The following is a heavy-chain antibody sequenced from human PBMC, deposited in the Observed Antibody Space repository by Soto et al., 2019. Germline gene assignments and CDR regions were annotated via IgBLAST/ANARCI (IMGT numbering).Heavy chain of an antibody. J-gene: IGHJ1*01. V-gene: IGHV4-4*07. CDR1: GGSISSYY. D-gene: IGHD3-16*01. CDR3: AGGVWVDKRRYFQH. Sequence: QVQLQESGPGLVKPSETLSLTCTVSGGSISSYYWSWIRQPAGKGLEWIGRIYTSGSTNYNPSLKSRVTMSVDTSKNQFSLKLSSLTAVDTSVYYCAGGVWVDKRRYFQHWGQGTLVTVSS. CDR2: IYTSGST.